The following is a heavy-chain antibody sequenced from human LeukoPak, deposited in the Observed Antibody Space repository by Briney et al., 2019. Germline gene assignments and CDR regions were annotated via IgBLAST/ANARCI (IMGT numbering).Heavy chain of an antibody. CDR2: IYYSGST. CDR1: GGSISSYY. J-gene: IGHJ3*02. Sequence: PSETLSLTCTVSGGSISSYYWSWIRQPPGKGLEWIGYIYYSGSTNYNPSLKSRVTISVDTSKNQFSLKLSSVTAADTAVYYCARRIAVAVDDAFDTWGQGTMVTVSS. V-gene: IGHV4-59*08. CDR3: ARRIAVAVDDAFDT. D-gene: IGHD6-19*01.